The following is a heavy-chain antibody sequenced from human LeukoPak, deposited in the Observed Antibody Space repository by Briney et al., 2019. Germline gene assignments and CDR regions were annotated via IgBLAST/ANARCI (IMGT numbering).Heavy chain of an antibody. CDR1: GDSISSNYW. CDR2: IHHSGST. V-gene: IGHV4-4*02. CDR3: ARGIPGYFGTSGYYYEY. Sequence: SGTLSLTCAVSGDSISSNYWWTWVRQPPGKGLEWIGEIHHSGSTNYSPSLKSRVTISVDNSRNQFSLGLSSASAADTAVYYCARGIPGYFGTSGYYYEYWGQGTLVTVSS. J-gene: IGHJ4*02. D-gene: IGHD3-22*01.